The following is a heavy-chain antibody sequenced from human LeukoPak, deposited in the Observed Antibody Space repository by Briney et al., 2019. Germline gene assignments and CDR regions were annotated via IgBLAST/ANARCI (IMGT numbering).Heavy chain of an antibody. D-gene: IGHD3-22*01. CDR3: AKSSHYYDSSGRGYMDV. Sequence: SGGSLRLSCAASGFTLSSYAMSWVRQAPGKGLEWVSAISGSGGSTYYADSVKGRFTISRDNSKNTLYLQMNSLRAEDTAVYYCAKSSHYYDSSGRGYMDVWGKGTTVTVSS. J-gene: IGHJ6*03. CDR2: ISGSGGST. V-gene: IGHV3-23*01. CDR1: GFTLSSYA.